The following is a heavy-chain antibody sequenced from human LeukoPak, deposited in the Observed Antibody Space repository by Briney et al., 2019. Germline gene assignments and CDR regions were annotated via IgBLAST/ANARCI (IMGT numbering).Heavy chain of an antibody. V-gene: IGHV3-23*01. CDR1: GFTFSSYA. CDR3: AKPPRRIAVAGTVFFDY. J-gene: IGHJ4*02. CDR2: ISGSGGST. D-gene: IGHD6-19*01. Sequence: GGSLRLSCAASGFTFSSYAMSWVRQAPGKGLEWVSAISGSGGSTYYADSVKGRFTISRDNSKNTLYLQMNSLRAEDTAVYYCAKPPRRIAVAGTVFFDYWGQGTLVTVSS.